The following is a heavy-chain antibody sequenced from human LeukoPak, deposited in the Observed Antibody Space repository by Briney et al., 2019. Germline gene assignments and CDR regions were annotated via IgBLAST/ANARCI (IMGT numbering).Heavy chain of an antibody. J-gene: IGHJ5*02. CDR2: IHYSGRN. CDR3: ARDQGQNCFDP. Sequence: SETLSLTCTVSGCSISSLYWSWIRQPPGKGLEWIAYIHYSGRNNYNPSLKSRVTMSVETSKNQLSLKLSSVTAADTAVYYCARDQGQNCFDPWGQGTLVTVSS. V-gene: IGHV4-59*11. CDR1: GCSISSLY.